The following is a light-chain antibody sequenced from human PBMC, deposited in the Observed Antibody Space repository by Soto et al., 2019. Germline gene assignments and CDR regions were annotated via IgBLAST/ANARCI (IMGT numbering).Light chain of an antibody. V-gene: IGKV3-11*01. Sequence: EIVLTQSPATLSLSPGERATPSCRASQSVSSYLAWYQQKPGQAPRLLIYDASNRATGIPARFSGSGSGTNFTLTISSLEPEDFVVYYCQQRSNWPPITFGQGTRLEIK. J-gene: IGKJ5*01. CDR1: QSVSSY. CDR3: QQRSNWPPIT. CDR2: DAS.